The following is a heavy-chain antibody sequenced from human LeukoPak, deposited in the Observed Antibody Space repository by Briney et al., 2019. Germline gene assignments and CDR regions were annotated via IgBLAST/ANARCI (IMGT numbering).Heavy chain of an antibody. D-gene: IGHD6-19*01. Sequence: ASVKVSCKASGYTFTSYGISWVRQAPGQGLEWMGWISAYSGGTNYAQEFQGRVTMTRDTSISTAYMELSRLRSDDTAVYYCARYDSTGYSSGWYKDWGQGTLVTVSS. J-gene: IGHJ4*02. CDR3: ARYDSTGYSSGWYKD. V-gene: IGHV1-2*02. CDR2: ISAYSGGT. CDR1: GYTFTSYG.